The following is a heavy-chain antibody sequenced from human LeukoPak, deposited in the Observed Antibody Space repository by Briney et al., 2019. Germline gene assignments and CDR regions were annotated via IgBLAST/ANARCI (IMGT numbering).Heavy chain of an antibody. Sequence: GGSLRLSCAASGFTFSSYAMSWVRQAPGKGLEWVSAISGSGGSTHYADSVKGRFTISRDNSKNTLYLQMNSLRAEDTAVYYCAKVWYPDSGSDYWGQGTLVTVSS. CDR3: AKVWYPDSGSDY. CDR2: ISGSGGST. D-gene: IGHD1-26*01. V-gene: IGHV3-23*01. CDR1: GFTFSSYA. J-gene: IGHJ4*02.